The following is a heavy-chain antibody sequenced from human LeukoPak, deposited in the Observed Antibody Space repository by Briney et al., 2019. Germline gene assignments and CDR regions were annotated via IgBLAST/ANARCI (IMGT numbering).Heavy chain of an antibody. Sequence: ASVKVSCKASGYTFTSYYMHWVRQAPGQGLEWMGIINPSGGSTSYAQKFQGRVTMTRDMSTSTVYMELSSLRSEDTAVYYCAKDREDIVVVVAATHFDYWGQETLVTVSS. CDR2: INPSGGST. CDR3: AKDREDIVVVVAATHFDY. D-gene: IGHD2-15*01. J-gene: IGHJ4*02. V-gene: IGHV1-46*01. CDR1: GYTFTSYY.